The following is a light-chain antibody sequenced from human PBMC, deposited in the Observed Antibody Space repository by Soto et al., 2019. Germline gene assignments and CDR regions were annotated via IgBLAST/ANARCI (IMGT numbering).Light chain of an antibody. CDR1: HSISSS. Sequence: DIQMTQSPSTLSASVGDRVTITCRASHSISSSLAWYQQKPGKAPKVLIYEATSLERGVPARFSGGGFGTDFTLTVSSLQPDDFATYYCQQYDSYWTFGQGTKVELK. J-gene: IGKJ1*01. V-gene: IGKV1-5*03. CDR2: EAT. CDR3: QQYDSYWT.